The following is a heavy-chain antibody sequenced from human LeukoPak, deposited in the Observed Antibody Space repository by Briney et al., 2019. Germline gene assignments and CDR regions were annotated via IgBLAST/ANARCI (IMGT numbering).Heavy chain of an antibody. Sequence: SETLSLTCTVSGGSISKSTYYWGWIRQPPGKGLEWIGSIYYSGSTNYNPSLKSRVSMSVDTSNYHFSLKLSFVTAADTAIYYCARVAQYLVGASSTAFFEYWGQGTLVTVSS. V-gene: IGHV4-39*02. CDR3: ARVAQYLVGASSTAFFEY. D-gene: IGHD1-26*01. J-gene: IGHJ4*02. CDR1: GGSISKSTYY. CDR2: IYYSGST.